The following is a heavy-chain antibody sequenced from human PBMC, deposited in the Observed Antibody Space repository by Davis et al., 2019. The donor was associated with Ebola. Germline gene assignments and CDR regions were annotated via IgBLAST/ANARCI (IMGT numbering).Heavy chain of an antibody. J-gene: IGHJ4*02. Sequence: ASVKVSCKASGYTFTSHGISWVRQAPGQGLEWMGWISAYNGNTNYAQKFQGRVTMTRNTSISTAYMELSRLTSEDTAVYFCARGRSPWKPIDYWGLGTLVTVSS. CDR2: ISAYNGNT. V-gene: IGHV1-18*01. D-gene: IGHD1-1*01. CDR1: GYTFTSHG. CDR3: ARGRSPWKPIDY.